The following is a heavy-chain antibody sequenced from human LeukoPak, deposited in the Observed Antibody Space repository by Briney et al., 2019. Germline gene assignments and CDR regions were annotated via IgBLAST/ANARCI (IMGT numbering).Heavy chain of an antibody. CDR1: GYSFPIYW. V-gene: IGHV5-51*01. D-gene: IGHD3-10*01. CDR2: IYPGDSDT. CDR3: ARRSTYGSGTNYLFDY. J-gene: IGHJ4*02. Sequence: GESLKISCKGSGYSFPIYWIAWVRQMPGKGLEWMGIIYPGDSDTRYSPSFQGQITISADKSISTAYLQWSNLKASDTAMYYCARRSTYGSGTNYLFDYWGQGTLVTVSS.